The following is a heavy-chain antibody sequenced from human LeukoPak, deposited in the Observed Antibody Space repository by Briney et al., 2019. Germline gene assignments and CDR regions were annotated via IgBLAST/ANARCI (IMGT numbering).Heavy chain of an antibody. J-gene: IGHJ3*02. CDR1: GGSFSGYY. V-gene: IGHV4-34*01. D-gene: IGHD3-10*01. Sequence: SETLSLTCAVYGGSFSGYYWSWIRQPPGKGLERIGEINHSGSTNYNPSLKSRVTISVDTSKNQFSLKLGSVTAADTAVYYCARGVTYYYGSGRYYSRKDAFDIWGQGTMVTVSS. CDR2: INHSGST. CDR3: ARGVTYYYGSGRYYSRKDAFDI.